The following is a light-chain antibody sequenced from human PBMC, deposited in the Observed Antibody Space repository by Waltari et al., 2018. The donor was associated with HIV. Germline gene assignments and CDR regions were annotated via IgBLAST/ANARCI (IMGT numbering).Light chain of an antibody. CDR2: KEY. CDR1: SGSIASNY. Sequence: NFMLTQPHSVSESPGKTVTISCTRSSGSIASNYVQWYQQRPGSSPTTVMHKEYQRPAWVPDRFSGAIDSSSNSASLTISGLRTEDEADYYCQSYDNENPVLFGGGTKLTVL. V-gene: IGLV6-57*01. J-gene: IGLJ2*01. CDR3: QSYDNENPVL.